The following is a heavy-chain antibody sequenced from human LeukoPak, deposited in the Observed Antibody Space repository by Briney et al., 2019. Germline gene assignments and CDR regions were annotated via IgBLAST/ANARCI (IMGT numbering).Heavy chain of an antibody. CDR2: LYSGGSI. CDR1: GFTVSSNY. CDR3: ARVACSSSPCYHGVDV. J-gene: IGHJ6*02. D-gene: IGHD2-2*01. Sequence: GGSLRLSCAASGFTVSSNYMNWGRHAQGKGLEWVSLLYSGGSIDYADSVKGRFTISRDNSKNTLYLQMHSLRPEDTAVYYCARVACSSSPCYHGVDVWGQGTTVTVSS. V-gene: IGHV3-66*01.